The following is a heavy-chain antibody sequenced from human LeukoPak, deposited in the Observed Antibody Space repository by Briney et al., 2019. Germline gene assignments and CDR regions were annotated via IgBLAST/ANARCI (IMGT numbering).Heavy chain of an antibody. CDR3: ARQMGSYSGTYAIDY. J-gene: IGHJ4*02. D-gene: IGHD1-26*01. CDR2: ISSSSTI. Sequence: PGGSLRLSCAASGFTFRSYSMNWVRQAPGKGLEWVSYISSSSTIYYADSVKGRFTISRDNAKNSLYLQMNSLRAEDTAVYYCARQMGSYSGTYAIDYWGQGTLLTVSS. CDR1: GFTFRSYS. V-gene: IGHV3-48*01.